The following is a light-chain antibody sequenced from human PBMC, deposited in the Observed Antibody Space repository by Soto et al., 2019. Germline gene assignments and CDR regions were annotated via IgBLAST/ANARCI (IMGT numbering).Light chain of an antibody. Sequence: QSVLTQPPSASGTPGQRVTISCSGSSSNIGSNTVNWYQQLPGTAPKLLIYSNNQRPSGVPDRVSGSKSGTSASLAIRGLQSEDEADYYCAAWDDRLNGVVFGGGTKLTVL. J-gene: IGLJ2*01. CDR1: SSNIGSNT. CDR3: AAWDDRLNGVV. CDR2: SNN. V-gene: IGLV1-44*01.